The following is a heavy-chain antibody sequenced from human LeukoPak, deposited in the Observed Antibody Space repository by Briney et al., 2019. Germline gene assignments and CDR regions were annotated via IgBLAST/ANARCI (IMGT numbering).Heavy chain of an antibody. CDR2: ISAYNGNT. V-gene: IGHV1-18*01. CDR1: GYSFTTYG. J-gene: IGHJ4*02. Sequence: ASVKVSCKASGYSFTTYGISWVRQAPGQGLEWMGWISAYNGNTNYAQKLQGRVTMTTDTSTSTAYMELRSLRSDDTAVYYCARKGSTKVVIPFGFDYWGQGTLVTVSS. D-gene: IGHD2-2*01. CDR3: ARKGSTKVVIPFGFDY.